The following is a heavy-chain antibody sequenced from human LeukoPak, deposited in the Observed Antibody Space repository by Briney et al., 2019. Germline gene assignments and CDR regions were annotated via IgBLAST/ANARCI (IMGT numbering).Heavy chain of an antibody. J-gene: IGHJ4*02. CDR3: VRAVYCSGGSCTLLPPR. CDR2: IGIAADT. V-gene: IGHV3-13*04. D-gene: IGHD2-15*01. CDR1: GFAFSSYD. Sequence: SGGSLRLSCAASGFAFSSYDMHWVRQATGKGLEWVSGIGIAADTYYAGSVKGRFTISRDNVKNSLYLQMNSLRAGDTAVYYCVRAVYCSGGSCTLLPPRWGRGALVTVSS.